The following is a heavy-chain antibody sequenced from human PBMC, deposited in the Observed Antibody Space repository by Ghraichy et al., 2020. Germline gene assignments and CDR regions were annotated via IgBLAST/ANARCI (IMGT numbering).Heavy chain of an antibody. CDR3: ARPLDYYDSSGSGY. D-gene: IGHD3-22*01. V-gene: IGHV3-21*01. CDR1: GFTFNYYN. CDR2: ISSSSSYI. J-gene: IGHJ4*02. Sequence: GGSLRLSCAASGFTFNYYNMNWVRQAPGKGLEWVSSISSSSSYIHYADSVKGRFTVSRDNAKGSLFLQMNSLRVEDTAVYYCARPLDYYDSSGSGYWGQGTLVIVSS.